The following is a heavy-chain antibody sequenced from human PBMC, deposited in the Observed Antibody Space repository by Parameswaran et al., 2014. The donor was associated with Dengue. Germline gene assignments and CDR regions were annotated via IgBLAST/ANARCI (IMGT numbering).Heavy chain of an antibody. V-gene: IGHV1-8*01. D-gene: IGHD6-6*01. J-gene: IGHJ4*02. CDR2: MNPNSGNT. Sequence: WVRQAPGQGLEWMGWMNPNSGNTGYAQKFQGRVTMTRNTSISTAYMELSSLRSEDTAVYYCARRGIAAQYWGQGTLVTVSS. CDR3: ARRGIAAQY.